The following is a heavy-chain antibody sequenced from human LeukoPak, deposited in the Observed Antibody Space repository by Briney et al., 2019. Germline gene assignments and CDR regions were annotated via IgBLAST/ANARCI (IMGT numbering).Heavy chain of an antibody. Sequence: AGGSLRLSCAASGFTVSNNYMNWVRQAPGKGLEWVSLIYSGGSTSYADSVKGRFTISRDSSKNTLYLQMNNLRVEDTAVYCCARDPAAVAINTYGWGQGTLVTVSS. CDR1: GFTVSNNY. CDR2: IYSGGST. D-gene: IGHD5-24*01. J-gene: IGHJ4*02. V-gene: IGHV3-66*01. CDR3: ARDPAAVAINTYG.